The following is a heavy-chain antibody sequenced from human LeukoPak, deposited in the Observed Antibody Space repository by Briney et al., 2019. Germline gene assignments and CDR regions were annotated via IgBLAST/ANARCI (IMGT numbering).Heavy chain of an antibody. D-gene: IGHD2-15*01. CDR1: GDIFSSNTAA. CDR2: TYYRSKWYY. Sequence: SQTLSLTCALSGDIFSSNTAAWNWVRQSPSRGLEWLERTYYRSKWYYDYATSVSSRIAINPDTSKNLFSLQLNSVTPEDTAVYYCARDPGYYYAMDVWGQGTTVTVSS. CDR3: ARDPGYYYAMDV. J-gene: IGHJ6*02. V-gene: IGHV6-1*01.